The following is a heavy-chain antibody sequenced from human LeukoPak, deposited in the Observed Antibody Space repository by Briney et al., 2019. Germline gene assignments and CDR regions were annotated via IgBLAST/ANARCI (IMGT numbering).Heavy chain of an antibody. D-gene: IGHD2-15*01. CDR2: INGDGTST. Sequence: GGSLRLSCAPSGFIFSNYWMHWVRQVPGKGLVWVSHINGDGTSTSYADSVKGRFTISRDNARNTLYLQMNSLRPEDTAVNYCGRGYPVAAKDYWGQGTLVTVSS. CDR3: GRGYPVAAKDY. J-gene: IGHJ4*02. V-gene: IGHV3-74*01. CDR1: GFIFSNYW.